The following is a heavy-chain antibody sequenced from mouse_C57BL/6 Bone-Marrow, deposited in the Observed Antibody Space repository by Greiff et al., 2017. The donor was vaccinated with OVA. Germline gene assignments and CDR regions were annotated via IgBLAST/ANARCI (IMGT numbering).Heavy chain of an antibody. D-gene: IGHD1-1*01. CDR3: ARPFITTDYFDY. J-gene: IGHJ2*01. CDR2: ISSGSSTI. V-gene: IGHV5-17*01. CDR1: GFTFSAHG. Sequence: EVKLMESGGGLVKPGGSLKLSCPASGFTFSAHGMHWVRQAPEKGLEWVAYISSGSSTIYYADTVKGRFTITRDNAKNTLFLQMTSLRSEDTAKYYCARPFITTDYFDYWGQGTTLTVSS.